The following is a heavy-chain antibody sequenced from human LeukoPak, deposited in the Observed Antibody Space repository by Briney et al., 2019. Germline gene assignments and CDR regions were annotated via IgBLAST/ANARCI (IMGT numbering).Heavy chain of an antibody. CDR2: IIPIFGTP. CDR1: GGTFSSYA. D-gene: IGHD3-16*01. V-gene: IGHV1-69*01. CDR3: ASGGDPFRGIRYYFDY. J-gene: IGHJ4*02. Sequence: GSSVKVSCKASGGTFSSYAISWVRQAPGQGPEWLGGIIPIFGTPNYAQKFQGRVTITADESTSTVFMELSSLRSEDTAVYYCASGGDPFRGIRYYFDYWGQGTLVTVSS.